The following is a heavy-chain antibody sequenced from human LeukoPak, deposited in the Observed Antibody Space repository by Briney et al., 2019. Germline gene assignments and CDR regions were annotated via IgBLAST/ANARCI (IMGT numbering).Heavy chain of an antibody. CDR1: GYTFTSYG. J-gene: IGHJ6*03. CDR2: ISAYNGNT. CDR3: ARAWGGYSYGISYYYYYMDV. Sequence: ASVKVSCKASGYTFTSYGISWVRRAPGQGLEWMGWISAYNGNTNYAQKLQGRVTMTTDTSTSTAYMELRSLRSDDTAVYYCARAWGGYSYGISYYYYYMDVWGKGTTVTVSS. V-gene: IGHV1-18*01. D-gene: IGHD5-18*01.